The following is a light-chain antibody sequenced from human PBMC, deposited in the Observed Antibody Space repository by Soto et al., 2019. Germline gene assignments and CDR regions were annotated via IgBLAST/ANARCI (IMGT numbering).Light chain of an antibody. CDR2: GAS. CDR3: QQSYSPTLT. J-gene: IGKJ4*01. CDR1: QSISIF. V-gene: IGKV1-39*01. Sequence: DIQMTQSPSSLSASVGDRVIITCRASQSISIFLNWYQQKPGKAPQVLIYGASSLQTGVPSRFSGSGSGTNFTLTISSLQPEDYATYYCQQSYSPTLTFGGGSSVDIK.